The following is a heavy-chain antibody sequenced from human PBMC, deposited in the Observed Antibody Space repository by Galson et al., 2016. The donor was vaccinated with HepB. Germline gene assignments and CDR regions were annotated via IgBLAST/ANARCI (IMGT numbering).Heavy chain of an antibody. V-gene: IGHV4-39*01. CDR3: ARQKQGNKRWYEAWYYYDFMDV. D-gene: IGHD2-15*01. Sequence: SETLSRTCTVSGGSISSSSYYWGWIRQPPGKGLEWIGTIYYSGNTYNNPSLKSRVTISVDRSKNQFSLKLNSVTAADTALYYCARQKQGNKRWYEAWYYYDFMDVWGPVTTVTVSS. CDR1: GGSISSSSYY. CDR2: IYYSGNT. J-gene: IGHJ6*02.